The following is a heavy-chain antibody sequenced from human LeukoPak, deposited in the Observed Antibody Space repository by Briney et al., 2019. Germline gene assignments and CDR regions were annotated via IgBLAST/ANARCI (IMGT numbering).Heavy chain of an antibody. J-gene: IGHJ4*02. V-gene: IGHV3-21*01. CDR2: ISSSSSYI. CDR3: VRDGGAMIVVVMFDY. Sequence: GGSLRLSCAASGFTFSSYSMNWVRQAPGKGLEWVSSISSSSSYIYYADSVKGRFTISRDNAKNSLYLQMNSLRAEDTAVYYCVRDGGAMIVVVMFDYWGQGTLVTVPS. D-gene: IGHD3-22*01. CDR1: GFTFSSYS.